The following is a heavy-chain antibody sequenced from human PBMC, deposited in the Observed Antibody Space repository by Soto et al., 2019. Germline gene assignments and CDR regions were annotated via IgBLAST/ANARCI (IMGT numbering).Heavy chain of an antibody. CDR3: ARDHMKTDYDILTGYPLYYYYGMEV. CDR1: VFTFSSYG. J-gene: IGHJ6*01. CDR2: IWYDGSNK. Sequence: AVGSLRLSCASSVFTFSSYGMHCVRHSPGKWLEWVAVIWYDGSNKYYADSVKGRFTISRDNSKNTLYLQMNSLRAEDTAVYYCARDHMKTDYDILTGYPLYYYYGMEVWGQGTTVTVSS. D-gene: IGHD3-9*01. V-gene: IGHV3-33*01.